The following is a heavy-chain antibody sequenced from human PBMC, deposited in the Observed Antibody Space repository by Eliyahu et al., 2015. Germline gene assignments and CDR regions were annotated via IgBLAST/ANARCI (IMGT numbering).Heavy chain of an antibody. CDR3: TTESLRGYNYGFDY. V-gene: IGHV3-15*01. CDR1: GFTFRNAW. CDR2: IKSKTDGGTT. D-gene: IGHD5-18*01. Sequence: EVQLVESGGGLVKPGGSLRLPCAASGFTFRNAWMNWVRQAPGKGLEWVGRIKSKTDGGTTDYAAPVKGRFTISRDDSKTTLYLQMNSLKTEDTAVYYCTTESLRGYNYGFDYWGQGTLVTVSS. J-gene: IGHJ4*02.